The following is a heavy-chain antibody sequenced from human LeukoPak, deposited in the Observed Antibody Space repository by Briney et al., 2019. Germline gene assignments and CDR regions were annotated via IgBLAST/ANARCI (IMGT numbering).Heavy chain of an antibody. CDR1: GFTFSSYS. Sequence: PGGSLRLSCAASGFTFSSYSMSWVRQAPGKGLEWVSSISSSSSYIYYADSVKGRFTISRDNAKNSLYLQMNSLRAEDTAVYYCARGYVWGSYRYSTPTSFDYWGQGTLVTVSS. D-gene: IGHD3-16*02. V-gene: IGHV3-21*01. CDR2: ISSSSSYI. CDR3: ARGYVWGSYRYSTPTSFDY. J-gene: IGHJ4*02.